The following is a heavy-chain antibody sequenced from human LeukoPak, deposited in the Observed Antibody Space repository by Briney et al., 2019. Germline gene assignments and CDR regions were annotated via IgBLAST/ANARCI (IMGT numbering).Heavy chain of an antibody. CDR1: GFTSSSYW. V-gene: IGHV3-7*01. CDR2: IKQDGSEK. D-gene: IGHD6-13*01. CDR3: ARVAAAQEYYYYYMDV. Sequence: PGGSLRLSCVASGFTSSSYWMSWVRQAPGKGLEWVANIKQDGSEKYYVDSVKGRFTISRDNAKNSLYLQMNSLRAEDTAVYYCARVAAAQEYYYYYMDVWGKGTTVTVSS. J-gene: IGHJ6*03.